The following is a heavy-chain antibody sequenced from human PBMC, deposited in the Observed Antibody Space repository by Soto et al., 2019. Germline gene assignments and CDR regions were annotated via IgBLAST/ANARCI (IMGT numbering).Heavy chain of an antibody. V-gene: IGHV4-59*11. D-gene: IGHD1-7*01. Sequence: PSEPMSLPCTVSGDTIRSLCCSWIRQPPGKGLEWIGYISNSGSSNYNPSLKSRIIMSVDTSKNQFSLKLSSVTAADTAVYYCARRTSDWHFDFWGRGTPVTVSS. CDR2: ISNSGSS. CDR1: GDTIRSLC. CDR3: ARRTSDWHFDF. J-gene: IGHJ2*01.